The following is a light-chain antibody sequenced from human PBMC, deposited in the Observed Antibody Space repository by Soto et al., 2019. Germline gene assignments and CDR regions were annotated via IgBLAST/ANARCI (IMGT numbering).Light chain of an antibody. J-gene: IGLJ2*01. V-gene: IGLV2-14*01. Sequence: QSALTQPASVSGSPGQSITISCTGTSSDVGGYNYVSWYQQNPGKAPRLVIYDVSHRPSGVSNRFSGSKSGNTASLTISGLQAEDEADYYFCSYARSSTVVFGGGTKLTVL. CDR2: DVS. CDR1: SSDVGGYNY. CDR3: CSYARSSTVV.